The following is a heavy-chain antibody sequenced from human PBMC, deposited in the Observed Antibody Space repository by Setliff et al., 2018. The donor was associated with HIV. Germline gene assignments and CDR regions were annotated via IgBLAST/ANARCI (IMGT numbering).Heavy chain of an antibody. J-gene: IGHJ6*03. CDR2: IHPGDSDI. CDR1: GYTFTTYW. Sequence: GESLKISCKGSGYTFTTYWIGWVRQMPGKGLEWMGIIHPGDSDIIYSPSFQGQVTISADKSITTAYLQWSSLKASDTAIYYCVRHRSAVAGTRIGYCYYMDVWGKGTTVTVSS. CDR3: VRHRSAVAGTRIGYCYYMDV. D-gene: IGHD6-19*01. V-gene: IGHV5-51*01.